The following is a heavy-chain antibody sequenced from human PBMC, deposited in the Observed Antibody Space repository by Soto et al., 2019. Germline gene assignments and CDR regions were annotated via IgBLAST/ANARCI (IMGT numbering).Heavy chain of an antibody. Sequence: GGALRLSPGAPWFTFSNYALSRVRPAPGKGLEWVSAISGSGGSTYYADSVKGRFTISRDNSKNTLYLQMNSLRAEDTAVYYCAKPSGSPYDYWGQGTLVTVSS. D-gene: IGHD3-10*01. CDR3: AKPSGSPYDY. CDR1: WFTFSNYA. CDR2: ISGSGGST. V-gene: IGHV3-23*01. J-gene: IGHJ4*02.